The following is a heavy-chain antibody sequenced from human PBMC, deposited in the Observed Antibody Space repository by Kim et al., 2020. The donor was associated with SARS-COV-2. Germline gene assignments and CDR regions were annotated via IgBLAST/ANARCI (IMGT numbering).Heavy chain of an antibody. V-gene: IGHV4-59*13. CDR1: GDSINSYY. J-gene: IGHJ4*02. CDR2: FYTGGGT. Sequence: SETLSLTCTVSGDSINSYYWGWIRQPPGKELEWIGYFYTGGGTGGRTSYNPSLMSRVTMSADTFKNQLSLKLSSLTAADTAVYYCARAPFVYGPNFDYWGQGALVTVSS. CDR3: ARAPFVYGPNFDY. D-gene: IGHD3-10*01.